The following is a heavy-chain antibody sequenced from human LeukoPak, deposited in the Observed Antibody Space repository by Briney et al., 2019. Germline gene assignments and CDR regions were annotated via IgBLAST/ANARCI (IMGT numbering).Heavy chain of an antibody. J-gene: IGHJ4*02. Sequence: GASVKVSCKASGYTFTSYYMHWVRQAPGQGLEWMGIINPSDSSTSYAQNFQGRVTMTRDTSTSTVYMELSSLRSEDTAVYYCARVHCSGGRCHGEVFDYWGQGTLVTVSS. D-gene: IGHD2-15*01. CDR1: GYTFTSYY. V-gene: IGHV1-46*01. CDR3: ARVHCSGGRCHGEVFDY. CDR2: INPSDSST.